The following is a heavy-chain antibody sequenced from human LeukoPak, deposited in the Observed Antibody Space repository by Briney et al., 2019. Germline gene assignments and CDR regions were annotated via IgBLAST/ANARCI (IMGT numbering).Heavy chain of an antibody. D-gene: IGHD5-12*01. CDR2: ISSSGSTI. J-gene: IGHJ4*02. V-gene: IGHV3-11*01. Sequence: PGGSLRLSCAASGFTFSDCYMTWFRQAPGKGLKFVSYISSSGSTIYYADPVKGRFTISRDNAENSLYLQMNSLRAEDTAVYYCARGLSDIVATIYYFDYWGQGTLVTVSS. CDR1: GFTFSDCY. CDR3: ARGLSDIVATIYYFDY.